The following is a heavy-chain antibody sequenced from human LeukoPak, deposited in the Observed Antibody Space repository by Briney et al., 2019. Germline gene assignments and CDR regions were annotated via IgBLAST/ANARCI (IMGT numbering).Heavy chain of an antibody. V-gene: IGHV5-10-1*01. Sequence: GESLQISCKGSGYSFTSYWISWVRQMPGKGLEWMGRIDPSDSYTNYSPSFQGHVTISADKSISTAYLQWSSLKASDTAMYYCARLPSPDYYYYGMDVWGQGTAVTVSS. CDR3: ARLPSPDYYYYGMDV. CDR2: IDPSDSYT. J-gene: IGHJ6*02. CDR1: GYSFTSYW.